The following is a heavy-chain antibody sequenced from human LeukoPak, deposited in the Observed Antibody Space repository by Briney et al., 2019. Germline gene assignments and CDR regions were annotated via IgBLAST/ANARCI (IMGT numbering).Heavy chain of an antibody. J-gene: IGHJ3*02. CDR1: GYTFIRYG. CDR3: ARGLYYYLENGSDRFEI. Sequence: ASVKVSCKASGYTFIRYGFNWVRQATGQGLEWMGRVNPKIGNTGYAQKFQGRFTITRSTSISTAYMELRNLTPEDTGVYYCARGLYYYLENGSDRFEIWGQGTLVTVSS. CDR2: VNPKIGNT. D-gene: IGHD3/OR15-3a*01. V-gene: IGHV1-8*03.